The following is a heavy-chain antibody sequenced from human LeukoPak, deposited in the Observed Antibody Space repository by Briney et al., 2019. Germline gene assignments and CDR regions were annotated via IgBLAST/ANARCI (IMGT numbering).Heavy chain of an antibody. CDR3: ARPGYSYGYYVY. D-gene: IGHD5-18*01. V-gene: IGHV3-30*02. Sequence: GGSLRLSCAASGFTFSSYGMHWVRQAPGKGLEWVAFIRYDGSNKYYADSVKGRITISRDDAKNSLYLQMNSLRAEDTAVYYCARPGYSYGYYVYWGQGTLVTVSS. J-gene: IGHJ4*02. CDR2: IRYDGSNK. CDR1: GFTFSSYG.